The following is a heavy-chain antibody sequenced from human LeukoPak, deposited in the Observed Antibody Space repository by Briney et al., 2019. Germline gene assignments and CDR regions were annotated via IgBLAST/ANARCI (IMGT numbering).Heavy chain of an antibody. CDR3: ARLGARQMLEY. D-gene: IGHD4-17*01. CDR2: IKQDGGQI. CDR1: GFTFSSYW. V-gene: IGHV3-7*01. Sequence: GGSLRLSCAASGFTFSSYWMSWVRQAPGKGLEWVANIKQDGGQIYYLESVKGRFTVSRDNAKNSLYLQMNSLRAEVTAVYYCARLGARQMLEYWGQGTLVTVSS. J-gene: IGHJ4*02.